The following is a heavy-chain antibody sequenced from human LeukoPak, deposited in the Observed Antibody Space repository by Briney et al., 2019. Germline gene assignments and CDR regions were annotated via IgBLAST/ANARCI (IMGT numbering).Heavy chain of an antibody. CDR1: GFTFSSYA. V-gene: IGHV3-23*01. J-gene: IGHJ4*02. D-gene: IGHD3-22*01. Sequence: GGSLRLSCAASGFTFSSYAMSWVRQAPGKGLEWVSTISGSGGSTYYADSVKGRFTISRDNSKNTLYLQMNSLRAEDTAVYYCAKDLGHYYDSSGTQFDYWGQGTLVTVSS. CDR3: AKDLGHYYDSSGTQFDY. CDR2: ISGSGGST.